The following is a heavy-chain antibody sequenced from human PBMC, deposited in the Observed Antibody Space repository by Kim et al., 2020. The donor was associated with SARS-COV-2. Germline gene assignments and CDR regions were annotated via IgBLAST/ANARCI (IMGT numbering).Heavy chain of an antibody. CDR1: GYTFTSYG. D-gene: IGHD3-3*01. J-gene: IGHJ5*02. CDR2: ISAYNGNT. CDR3: ANLNNDDFWSGYPDWFDP. V-gene: IGHV1-18*04. Sequence: ASVKVSCKASGYTFTSYGISWVRQAPGQGLEWMGWISAYNGNTNYAQKLQGRVTMTTDTSTSTAYMELRSLRSDDTAVYYCANLNNDDFWSGYPDWFDPWGQGTLVTVSS.